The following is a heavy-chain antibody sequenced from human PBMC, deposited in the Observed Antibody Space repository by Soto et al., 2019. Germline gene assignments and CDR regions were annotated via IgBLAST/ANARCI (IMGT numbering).Heavy chain of an antibody. D-gene: IGHD6-13*01. CDR3: ASTNLAAANYYFDY. J-gene: IGHJ4*02. CDR1: GGSISSSSYY. V-gene: IGHV4-39*01. CDR2: IYYSGST. Sequence: SETLSLTCTVSGGSISSSSYYWGWIRQPPGKGLEWIGSIYYSGSTYYNPSLKSRVTIPVDTSKNQFSLKLSSVTAADTAVYYCASTNLAAANYYFDYWGQGTLVTVSS.